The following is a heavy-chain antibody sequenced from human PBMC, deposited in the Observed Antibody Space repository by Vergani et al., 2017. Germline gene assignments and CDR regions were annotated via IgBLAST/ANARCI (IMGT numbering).Heavy chain of an antibody. CDR3: AREKDYYGSGSYYTQDY. J-gene: IGHJ4*02. V-gene: IGHV1-69*12. CDR2: IIPIFGTA. D-gene: IGHD3-10*01. Sequence: QVQLVQSGAEVKKPGSSVKVSCKASGGTFSSYAISWVRQAPGQGLEWMGGIIPIFGTANYARKFQGRVTITADESTSTAYMELSSLRSEDTAVYYCAREKDYYGSGSYYTQDYWGQGTLVTVSS. CDR1: GGTFSSYA.